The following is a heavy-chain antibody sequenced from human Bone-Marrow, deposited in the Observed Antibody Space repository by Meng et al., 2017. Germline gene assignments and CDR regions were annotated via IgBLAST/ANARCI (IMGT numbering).Heavy chain of an antibody. V-gene: IGHV4-34*01. Sequence: AQPQQWGAGLLKPSETLSLTLGVSGGAFSDYHWSWIRPPPGKGREGIGEINHSGSTNYNPSLESRATISVDTSQNNLSLKLSSVTAADSAVYYCARGPTTMAHDFDYWGQGTLVTVSS. CDR1: GGAFSDYH. J-gene: IGHJ4*02. D-gene: IGHD4-11*01. CDR3: ARGPTTMAHDFDY. CDR2: INHSGST.